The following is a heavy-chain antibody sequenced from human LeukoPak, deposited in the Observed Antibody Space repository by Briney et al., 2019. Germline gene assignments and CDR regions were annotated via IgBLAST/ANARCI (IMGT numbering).Heavy chain of an antibody. V-gene: IGHV3-23*01. CDR1: GFTFTSYA. J-gene: IGHJ4*02. CDR2: ISGSGRDS. CDR3: AKGGDCTSTNCYQDY. Sequence: PGGSLRLSCAASGFTFTSYAMSWVRQAPGKGLEWVSAISGSGRDSYYADSVKGRFTISRDNSKNTLYLQMSSLRADDTAVYYCAKGGDCTSTNCYQDYWGQGTLVTVSS. D-gene: IGHD2-2*01.